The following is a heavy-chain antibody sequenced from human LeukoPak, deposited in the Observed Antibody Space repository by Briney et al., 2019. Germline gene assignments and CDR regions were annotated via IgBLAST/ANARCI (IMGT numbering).Heavy chain of an antibody. CDR1: GGTFSSYA. D-gene: IGHD3-3*01. V-gene: IGHV1-69*13. CDR3: ARESGYDFWSGYSLNLDY. Sequence: SSVKVSCKASGGTFSSYAISWVRQAPGQGLEWMGGIIPIFGTANYAQKFQGRVTITADESTSTAYMELSSLRSEDTAVYYCARESGYDFWSGYSLNLDYWGQGTLVTVSS. J-gene: IGHJ4*02. CDR2: IIPIFGTA.